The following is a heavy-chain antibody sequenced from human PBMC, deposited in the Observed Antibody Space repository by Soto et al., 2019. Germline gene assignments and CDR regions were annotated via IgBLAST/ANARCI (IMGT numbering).Heavy chain of an antibody. D-gene: IGHD2-2*01. Sequence: SDTLSLTCAVYGGSFSGYYWSWIRQPPGKGLEWIGEINHSGSTNYNPSLKSRITISVDTSKNQFSLKLTSVTAADTAVYYCAREATGYCGSTSRYSVPPGRPFDAWGYVTLVTVS. CDR2: INHSGST. CDR3: AREATGYCGSTSRYSVPPGRPFDA. V-gene: IGHV4-34*01. CDR1: GGSFSGYY. J-gene: IGHJ5*01.